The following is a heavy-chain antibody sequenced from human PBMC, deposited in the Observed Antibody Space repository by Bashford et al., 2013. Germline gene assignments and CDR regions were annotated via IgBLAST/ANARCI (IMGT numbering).Heavy chain of an antibody. CDR3: AKTLYEYDTSGYHP. J-gene: IGHJ5*02. Sequence: GSLRLSCAASGFTFSSYGMHWVRQAPGKGLEWVAVIWYDGSNKYYADSVKGRFTISRDNSKNTLYLQMNSLRAEDTAVYYCAKTLYEYDTSGYHPWGQGTRVTVSS. D-gene: IGHD3-22*01. CDR1: GFTFSSYG. V-gene: IGHV3-33*06. CDR2: IWYDGSNK.